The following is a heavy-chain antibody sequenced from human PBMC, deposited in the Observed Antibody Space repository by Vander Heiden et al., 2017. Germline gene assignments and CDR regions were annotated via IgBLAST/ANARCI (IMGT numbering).Heavy chain of an antibody. CDR2: INWNSGRI. CDR3: IKETSACGADV. J-gene: IGHJ6*02. Sequence: ELKLVESGGDLVQPGGSLRLSCAASGFTFPDYSMHWVRQVPGKGLQWVSGINWNSGRIGDADSVKGRFTISRDNAKNSLYLQMNSLRGEDTALYDCIKETSACGADVWGQGTTVTVSS. CDR1: GFTFPDYS. D-gene: IGHD1-26*01. V-gene: IGHV3-9*01.